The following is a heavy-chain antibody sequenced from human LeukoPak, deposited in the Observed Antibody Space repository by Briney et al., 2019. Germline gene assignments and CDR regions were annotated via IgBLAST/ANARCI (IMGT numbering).Heavy chain of an antibody. CDR3: ARAKVPAAPEYYYYMDV. CDR2: MYYSGIT. J-gene: IGHJ6*03. V-gene: IGHV4-59*01. CDR1: GGSISSYY. Sequence: SETLSLTCTVSGGSISSYYWSWIRQPPGKGLEWLGYMYYSGITNYNPSLKSRVTISVDTSKNQISLNLRSVTAADTAVYYCARAKVPAAPEYYYYMDVWGKGTTVTVSS. D-gene: IGHD2-2*01.